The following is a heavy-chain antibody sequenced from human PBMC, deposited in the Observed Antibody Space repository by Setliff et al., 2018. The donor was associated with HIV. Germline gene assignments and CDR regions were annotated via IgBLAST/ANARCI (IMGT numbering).Heavy chain of an antibody. J-gene: IGHJ4*02. CDR2: IIFNTP. CDR3: ARELGGYDYRGRLDS. Sequence: GASVKVSCKASGYTFTSYPMHCVRQAPGQGLEWMGHIIFNTPNYAQKFQGRVTFTTDESMSTAYMELRSLRSDDTAVYFCARELGGYDYRGRLDSCGQGTLVTVSS. CDR1: GYTFTSYP. D-gene: IGHD5-12*01. V-gene: IGHV1-69*05.